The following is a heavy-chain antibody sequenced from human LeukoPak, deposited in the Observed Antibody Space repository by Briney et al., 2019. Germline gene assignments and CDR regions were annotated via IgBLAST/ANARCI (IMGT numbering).Heavy chain of an antibody. CDR1: GGSFSGYY. D-gene: IGHD6-13*01. CDR3: ARLGPYSSPEDY. Sequence: SETLSLTCAVYGGSFSGYYWSWIRQPPGKGLEWIGYIYYSGSTNYNPSLKSRVTISVDTSKNQFSLKLSSVTAADTAVYYCARLGPYSSPEDYWGQGTLVTVSS. CDR2: IYYSGST. V-gene: IGHV4-59*08. J-gene: IGHJ4*02.